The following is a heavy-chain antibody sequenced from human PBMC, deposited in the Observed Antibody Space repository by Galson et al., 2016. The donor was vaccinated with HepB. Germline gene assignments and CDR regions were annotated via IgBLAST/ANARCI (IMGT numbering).Heavy chain of an antibody. CDR3: ARVPDYVYGMDV. D-gene: IGHD3-10*02. V-gene: IGHV5-51*01. CDR2: IYPADSDT. J-gene: IGHJ6*02. Sequence: QSGAEVKKPGESLKISRQGSGYTFRSHWIGWVRQMSGQGLELMGIIYPADSDTRYSPSFQGQVTISVDKSTRTTYLQWSSLKASDTAMYYCARVPDYVYGMDVWGQGTAVIVSS. CDR1: GYTFRSHW.